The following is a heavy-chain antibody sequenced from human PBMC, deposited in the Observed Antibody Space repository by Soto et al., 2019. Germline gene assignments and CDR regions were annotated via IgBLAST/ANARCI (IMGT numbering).Heavy chain of an antibody. CDR2: INHSGST. CDR1: GGSFSGYY. Sequence: LSLTCAVYGGSFSGYYWSWIRQPPGKGLEWIGEINHSGSTNYNPSLKSRVTISVDTSKNQFSLKLSSVTAADTAVYYCARKGMLRLLWFGDPTQYGMDVWGQGTTVTVSS. D-gene: IGHD3-10*01. V-gene: IGHV4-34*01. CDR3: ARKGMLRLLWFGDPTQYGMDV. J-gene: IGHJ6*02.